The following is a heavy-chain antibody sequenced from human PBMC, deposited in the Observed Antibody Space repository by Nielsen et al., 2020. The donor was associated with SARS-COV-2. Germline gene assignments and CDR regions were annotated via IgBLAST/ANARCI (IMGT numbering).Heavy chain of an antibody. Sequence: SLKISCAASGFTFGDYAMHWVRQVPGQGLEWVSGISWNSGRIDYADSVKGRFTISRDNAKNSLYLEMKSLSPEDTATYYCARGGYCSSSSCSKSDSWGQGTLVTVSS. CDR2: ISWNSGRI. CDR3: ARGGYCSSSSCSKSDS. CDR1: GFTFGDYA. J-gene: IGHJ5*02. V-gene: IGHV3-9*01. D-gene: IGHD2-15*01.